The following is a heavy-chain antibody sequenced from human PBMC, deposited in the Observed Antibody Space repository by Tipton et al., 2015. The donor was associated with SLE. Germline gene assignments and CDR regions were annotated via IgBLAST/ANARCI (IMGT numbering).Heavy chain of an antibody. CDR1: GGSISSSSYY. D-gene: IGHD2-8*01. V-gene: IGHV4-39*07. J-gene: IGHJ6*03. Sequence: TLSLTCTVSGGSISSSSYYWGWIRQPPGKGLEWIGEIYPSGNTRYNPSLKSRVTISLDKSKNQFSLKLSSVTAADTAVYYCASFPYGYYMDVWGKGTTVTVSS. CDR2: IYPSGNT. CDR3: ASFPYGYYMDV.